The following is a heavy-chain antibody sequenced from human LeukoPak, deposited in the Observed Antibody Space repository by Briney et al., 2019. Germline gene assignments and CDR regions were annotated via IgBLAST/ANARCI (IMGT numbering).Heavy chain of an antibody. D-gene: IGHD1-20*01. CDR1: GFTFSNYM. CDR2: IKSDGITI. Sequence: GGSLRLSCAASGFTFSNYMMHWVRQAPGKGLAWVSRIKSDGITITYADSVKGRFTISRDNAKNTLYLQMNSLRAEDTAVYYCLRDLNWSLDQWGQGTLVTVSS. J-gene: IGHJ4*02. CDR3: LRDLNWSLDQ. V-gene: IGHV3-74*01.